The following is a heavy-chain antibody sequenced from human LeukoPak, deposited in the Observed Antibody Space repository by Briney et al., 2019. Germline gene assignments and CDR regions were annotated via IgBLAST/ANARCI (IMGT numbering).Heavy chain of an antibody. Sequence: SETLSLTCAVYGGSFSGYYWSWIRQPPGKGLEWIGEINHSGSTNYNPSLKSRVTISVDTSKNQFSLKLSSVTAADTAVYYCARGLSPHSNYFDYWGQGTLVTVSS. CDR2: INHSGST. D-gene: IGHD2-15*01. CDR3: ARGLSPHSNYFDY. J-gene: IGHJ4*02. CDR1: GGSFSGYY. V-gene: IGHV4-34*01.